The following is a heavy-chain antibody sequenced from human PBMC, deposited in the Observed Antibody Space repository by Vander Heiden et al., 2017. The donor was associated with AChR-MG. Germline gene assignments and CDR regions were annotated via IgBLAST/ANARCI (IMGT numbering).Heavy chain of an antibody. CDR2: IIPIFGTA. D-gene: IGHD4-4*01. J-gene: IGHJ6*02. V-gene: IGHV1-69*01. Sequence: QVQLVQSGAEVKKPGSSVTVSCKAPRGTFRRNAIGWVRQAPGQGLEWMGGIIPIFGTANYAQKCQGRVTITADESTSTAYMELSSLRSEDTAVYYCARGTLHDYSNYDPKYGMDVWGQGTTVTVSS. CDR3: ARGTLHDYSNYDPKYGMDV. CDR1: RGTFRRNA.